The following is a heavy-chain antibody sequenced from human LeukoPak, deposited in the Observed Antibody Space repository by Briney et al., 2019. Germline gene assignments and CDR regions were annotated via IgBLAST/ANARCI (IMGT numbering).Heavy chain of an antibody. CDR2: ISSSGTYT. Sequence: GGSLRLSCAASGFYFSDYYMTWIRQAPGKGLEWVSYISSSGTYTNYADSVKGRFTISRDNAKKSLYLQMNSLSAEDTAVYYCAKIAGTYSPDNWGQGTLVTVSS. V-gene: IGHV3-11*06. J-gene: IGHJ4*02. CDR1: GFYFSDYY. CDR3: AKIAGTYSPDN. D-gene: IGHD1-26*01.